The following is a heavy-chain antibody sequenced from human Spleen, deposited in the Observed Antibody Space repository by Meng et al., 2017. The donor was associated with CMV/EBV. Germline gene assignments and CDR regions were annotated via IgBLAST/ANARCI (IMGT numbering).Heavy chain of an antibody. CDR1: GFTFSSYA. D-gene: IGHD3-3*01. J-gene: IGHJ6*02. Sequence: GESLKISCAASGFTFSSYAMHWVRQAPGKGLEWVALIWYDGSNKFYADSVKGRFTISRDNAKNSLYLQMNSLRAEDTAVYYCARDPPYYDFWSGYTYSYYYGMDVWGQGTTVTVSS. V-gene: IGHV3-33*08. CDR2: IWYDGSNK. CDR3: ARDPPYYDFWSGYTYSYYYGMDV.